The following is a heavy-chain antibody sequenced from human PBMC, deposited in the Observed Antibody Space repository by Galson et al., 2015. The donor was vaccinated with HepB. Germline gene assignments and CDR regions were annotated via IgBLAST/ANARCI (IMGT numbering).Heavy chain of an antibody. V-gene: IGHV1-8*01. CDR1: GYTFTSYD. D-gene: IGHD6-6*01. CDR2: MNPNSGNT. Sequence: SVKVSCKASGYTFTSYDLNWVRQATGQGLEWMGWMNPNSGNTGYAQKFQGRVTMTRNTPISTAYMEMSSLRSEDTAVYYCATWGAARRLLWVYNWFDPWGQGTLVTVSS. J-gene: IGHJ5*02. CDR3: ATWGAARRLLWVYNWFDP.